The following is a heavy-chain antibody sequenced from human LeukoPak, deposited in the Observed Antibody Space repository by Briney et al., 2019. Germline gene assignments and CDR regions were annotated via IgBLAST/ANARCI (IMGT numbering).Heavy chain of an antibody. CDR1: GFTVSSNY. Sequence: PGGSLRLSCAASGFTVSSNYMSWVRQAPGKGLEWVSVIYSGGSPYYADSVKGRFTISRDNSKNTLYLQMNSLRAEDTAVYYCARVPSGIVVVRPFDYWGQGTLVTVSS. J-gene: IGHJ4*02. V-gene: IGHV3-66*01. CDR3: ARVPSGIVVVRPFDY. D-gene: IGHD3-22*01. CDR2: IYSGGSP.